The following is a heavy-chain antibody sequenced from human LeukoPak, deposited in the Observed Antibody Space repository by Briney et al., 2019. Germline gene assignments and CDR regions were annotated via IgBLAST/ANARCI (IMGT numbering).Heavy chain of an antibody. V-gene: IGHV4-39*01. Sequence: PSETLSLTCTVSGGSISSSSYYWGWIRQPPGKGLEWIGSIYYSGSTYYNPSLKSRVTISVDTSKSQFSLKLSSVTAADTAVYYCARPLGYCSSTSCYGDAFDIWGQGTMVTVSS. CDR2: IYYSGST. CDR1: GGSISSSSYY. J-gene: IGHJ3*02. CDR3: ARPLGYCSSTSCYGDAFDI. D-gene: IGHD2-2*01.